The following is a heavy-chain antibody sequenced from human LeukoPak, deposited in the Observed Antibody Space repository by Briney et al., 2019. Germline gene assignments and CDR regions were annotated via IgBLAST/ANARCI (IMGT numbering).Heavy chain of an antibody. Sequence: SETLSLTCAVYGGSFRGYYWSWIRQPPGKGLDWIGEINHSGSTNYNPSLKSRVTISVDTSKNQFSLKLSSVTAADTAVYYCARVGTTKWLRRRGYYFDYWGQGTLVTVSS. CDR3: ARVGTTKWLRRRGYYFDY. CDR1: GGSFRGYY. D-gene: IGHD5-12*01. V-gene: IGHV4-34*01. CDR2: INHSGST. J-gene: IGHJ4*02.